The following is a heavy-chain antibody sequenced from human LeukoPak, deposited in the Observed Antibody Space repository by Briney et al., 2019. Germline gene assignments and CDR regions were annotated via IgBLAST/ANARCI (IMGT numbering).Heavy chain of an antibody. J-gene: IGHJ6*02. CDR3: AREVGSGWYAYYYYYYGMDV. D-gene: IGHD6-19*01. CDR2: TYYRSKWYN. V-gene: IGHV6-1*01. CDR1: GDSVSSNSAA. Sequence: SQTLSLTCAISGDSVSSNSAAWNWIRQSPSRGLEWLGRTYYRSKWYNDYAVSVKSRITINPDTSKNQFSLQLNSVTPEDTAVYYCAREVGSGWYAYYYYYYGMDVWGQGTTVTVSS.